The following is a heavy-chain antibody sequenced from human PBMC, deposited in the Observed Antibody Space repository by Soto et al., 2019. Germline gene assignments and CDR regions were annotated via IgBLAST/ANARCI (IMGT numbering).Heavy chain of an antibody. J-gene: IGHJ4*02. CDR3: ARDWFLDY. Sequence: GGSLRLSCVASGFSVSSNYMSWVRQAPGKGLEWVAVIYREGNTDYADSVKDRFTISRDSYKNTVYLQMNSLRSEDTALYYCARDWFLDYWGQGTPVTVSS. D-gene: IGHD3-10*01. CDR1: GFSVSSNY. CDR2: IYREGNT. V-gene: IGHV3-53*01.